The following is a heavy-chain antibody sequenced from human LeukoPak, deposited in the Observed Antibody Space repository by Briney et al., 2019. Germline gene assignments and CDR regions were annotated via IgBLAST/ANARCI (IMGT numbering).Heavy chain of an antibody. V-gene: IGHV3-23*01. CDR3: AKLVGPTTFDDY. CDR1: GFTFSSYG. J-gene: IGHJ4*02. D-gene: IGHD1-26*01. Sequence: GGSLRLSCAASGFTFSSYGMSWVRQAPGKGLEWVSAISGSGTSTYYADSVKGRFTISRDNSKNTLFLQMNSLRAEDTAVYYCAKLVGPTTFDDYWGQGTLVTVSS. CDR2: ISGSGTST.